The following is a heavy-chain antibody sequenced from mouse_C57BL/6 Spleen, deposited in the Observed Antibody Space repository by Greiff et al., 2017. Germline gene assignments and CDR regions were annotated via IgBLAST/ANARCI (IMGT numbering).Heavy chain of an antibody. CDR3: ARSSGYGSSYSAWFAY. Sequence: QVQLQQSGAELVKPGASVKISCKASGYAFSSYWMNWVKQRPGKGLEWIGQIYPGDGDTNYNGKFKGKATLTADKSSSTAYMQLSSLTSEDSAVYFCARSSGYGSSYSAWFAYWGQGTLVTVSA. CDR2: IYPGDGDT. J-gene: IGHJ3*01. D-gene: IGHD1-1*01. V-gene: IGHV1-80*01. CDR1: GYAFSSYW.